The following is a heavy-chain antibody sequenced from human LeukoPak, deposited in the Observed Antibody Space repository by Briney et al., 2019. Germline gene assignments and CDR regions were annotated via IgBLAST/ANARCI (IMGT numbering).Heavy chain of an antibody. CDR2: ISGSGGST. Sequence: GGSLRLSCAASGFTFSSYAMSWVRQAPGKGLEWVSAISGSGGSTHYADSVRGRFTISRDNSKNTLYLQMNSLRAEDTAVYYCPKAVRMNFCGGDCSPFDYWGQGTLVTVSS. CDR3: PKAVRMNFCGGDCSPFDY. J-gene: IGHJ4*02. V-gene: IGHV3-23*01. D-gene: IGHD2-21*02. CDR1: GFTFSSYA.